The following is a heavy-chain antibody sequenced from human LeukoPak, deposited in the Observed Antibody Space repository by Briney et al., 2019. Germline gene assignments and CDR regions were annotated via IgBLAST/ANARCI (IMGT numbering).Heavy chain of an antibody. J-gene: IGHJ5*02. CDR2: IHSIGNA. CDR3: ARDVQYCHKTRCYGPRFDP. CDR1: GGSITGSY. Sequence: SETLSLTCTVSGGSITGSYWNWIRQPAGRGLEWIGRIHSIGNAYYNPSLNSRVTMSLDTSGNHLSLSLTSVTAADTAVYYCARDVQYCHKTRCYGPRFDPWGQGSLVTVSS. D-gene: IGHD2-2*01. V-gene: IGHV4-4*07.